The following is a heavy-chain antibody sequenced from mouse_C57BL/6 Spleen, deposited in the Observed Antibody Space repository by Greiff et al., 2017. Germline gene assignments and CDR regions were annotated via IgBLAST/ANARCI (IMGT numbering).Heavy chain of an antibody. J-gene: IGHJ2*01. CDR1: GYTFTSYW. CDR2: IDPSDSYT. V-gene: IGHV1-50*01. CDR3: ARVVYSNYFDY. D-gene: IGHD2-5*01. Sequence: VQLQQPGAELVKPGASVKLSCKASGYTFTSYWMQWVKQRPGQGLEWIGEIDPSDSYTNYNQKFKGKATLTVDTSSSTAYMQLSSLTSEDSAVYYCARVVYSNYFDYWGQGTTLTVSS.